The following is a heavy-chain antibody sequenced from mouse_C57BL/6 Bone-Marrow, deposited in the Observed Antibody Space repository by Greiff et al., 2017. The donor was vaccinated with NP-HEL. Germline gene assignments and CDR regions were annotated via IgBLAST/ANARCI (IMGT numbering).Heavy chain of an antibody. D-gene: IGHD2-1*01. CDR3: ARHYGNLYFDY. CDR1: GFTFSSYG. J-gene: IGHJ2*01. CDR2: ISSGGSYT. V-gene: IGHV5-6*01. Sequence: EVHLVESGGDLVKPGGSLKLSCAASGFTFSSYGMSWVRQTPDKRLEWVATISSGGSYTYYPDSVKGRFTISRDNAKNTLYLQMSSLKSEDTAMYYCARHYGNLYFDYWGQGTTLTVSS.